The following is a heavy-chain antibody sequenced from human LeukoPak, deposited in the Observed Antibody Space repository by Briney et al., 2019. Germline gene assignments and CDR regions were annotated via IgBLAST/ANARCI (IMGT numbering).Heavy chain of an antibody. D-gene: IGHD3-10*01. V-gene: IGHV4-38-2*01. CDR1: GYPISSGYY. J-gene: IGHJ5*02. CDR3: ARRRITMVRGEGWFDP. Sequence: SETLSLTCGVSGYPISSGYYWGWIRPPPGKGLEWIGSIYHSGSTYYNPSLKSRVTISVDTSKNQFSLKLSSVTAADTAVYYCARRRITMVRGEGWFDPWGQGTLVTVSS. CDR2: IYHSGST.